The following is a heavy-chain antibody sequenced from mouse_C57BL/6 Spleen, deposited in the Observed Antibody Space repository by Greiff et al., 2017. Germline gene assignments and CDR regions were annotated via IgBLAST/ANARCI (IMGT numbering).Heavy chain of an antibody. Sequence: QVQLKESGPELVKPGASVKISCKASGYSFTSYYIHWVKQRPGQGLEWIGWIYPGSGNTKYNEKFKGKATLTADTSSSTAYMQLSSLTSEDSAVYYCASGGGYDGFDYWGQGTTLTVSS. J-gene: IGHJ2*01. CDR3: ASGGGYDGFDY. D-gene: IGHD2-2*01. CDR1: GYSFTSYY. CDR2: IYPGSGNT. V-gene: IGHV1-66*01.